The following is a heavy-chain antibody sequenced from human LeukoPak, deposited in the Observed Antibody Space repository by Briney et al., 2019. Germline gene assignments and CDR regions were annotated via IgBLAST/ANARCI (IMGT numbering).Heavy chain of an antibody. CDR2: INSDGSST. CDR1: GFTFSSYW. D-gene: IGHD3-22*01. CDR3: ARWAPLAYYEGFDP. V-gene: IGHV3-74*01. Sequence: GGSLGLSCAASGFTFSSYWMHWVRQAPGKGLVWVSRINSDGSSTSYADSVKGRFTISRDNAKNTLYLQMNSLRAEDTAVYYCARWAPLAYYEGFDPWGQGTLVTVSS. J-gene: IGHJ5*02.